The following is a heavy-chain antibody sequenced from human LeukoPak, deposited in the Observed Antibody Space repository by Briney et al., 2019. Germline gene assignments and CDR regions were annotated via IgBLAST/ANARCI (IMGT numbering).Heavy chain of an antibody. CDR2: IWYDGGYK. CDR1: GFTFSNYG. Sequence: GTSLRLSCAASGFTFSNYGMHWVRQAPGNGLEWVAGIWYDGGYKYYADSVKGRFTISRDNSKNTLFLQMDSLRAEDTAVCYCARNYYGSSDYQDATFWGQGTLVTVSS. J-gene: IGHJ4*02. D-gene: IGHD3-10*01. V-gene: IGHV3-33*01. CDR3: ARNYYGSSDYQDATF.